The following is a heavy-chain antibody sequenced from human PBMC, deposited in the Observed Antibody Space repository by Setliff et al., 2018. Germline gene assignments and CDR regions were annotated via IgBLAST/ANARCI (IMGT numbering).Heavy chain of an antibody. Sequence: ASVKVSCKASGYTFTSYYMHWVRQAPGQGLEWMGIINPSGGSTSYAQKFQGRVTMTRDTSTSTVYMELSSLRSEDMAVYYCARDASYNFWSGYRGAFDYWGQGTLVTVSS. CDR1: GYTFTSYY. CDR2: INPSGGST. CDR3: ARDASYNFWSGYRGAFDY. D-gene: IGHD3-3*01. J-gene: IGHJ4*02. V-gene: IGHV1-46*01.